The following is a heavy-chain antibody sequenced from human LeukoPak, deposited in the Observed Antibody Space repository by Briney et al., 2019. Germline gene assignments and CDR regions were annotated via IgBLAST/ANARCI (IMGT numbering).Heavy chain of an antibody. CDR2: IYSGGST. V-gene: IGHV3-53*01. Sequence: GGSLRLSCAASGFTVSSNYMSWVRQAPGKGLEWVSVIYSGGSTYYADSVKGRFTISRDNSKNTLYLQMNSLRAEDTAVYYCAREAHKMRDGYNEFDYWGQGTLVTVSS. CDR1: GFTVSSNY. CDR3: AREAHKMRDGYNEFDY. J-gene: IGHJ4*02. D-gene: IGHD5-24*01.